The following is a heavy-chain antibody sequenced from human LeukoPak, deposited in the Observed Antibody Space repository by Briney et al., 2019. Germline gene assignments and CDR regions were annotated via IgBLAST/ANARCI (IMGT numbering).Heavy chain of an antibody. CDR2: IRYEISNK. CDR1: GFTFSSFG. V-gene: IGHV3-30*02. J-gene: IGHJ4*02. D-gene: IGHD2-2*01. Sequence: SGGSLRLSCAASGFTFSSFGMHWVRQAPGKGLEWVAFIRYEISNKYYADSVKGRFTISRDNSKNTLYLQMNSLRAEDTAVYYCAKDLSRYCGSTSCYCDYWGQGTLVTVSS. CDR3: AKDLSRYCGSTSCYCDY.